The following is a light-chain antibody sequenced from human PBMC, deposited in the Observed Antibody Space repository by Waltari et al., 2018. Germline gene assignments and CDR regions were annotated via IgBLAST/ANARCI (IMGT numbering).Light chain of an antibody. V-gene: IGKV2-24*01. Sequence: DIVMTQTPLSSPVTLGQPASISCRSRQSLADSNGSTSLSWLQQRPAQPPRLLLYKISTRFSGVPDRVTGSGAGTDFTLKISRVEAEDVGVYYCMHAIEVLTFGGGTKVEIK. CDR3: MHAIEVLT. CDR1: QSLADSNGSTS. J-gene: IGKJ4*01. CDR2: KIS.